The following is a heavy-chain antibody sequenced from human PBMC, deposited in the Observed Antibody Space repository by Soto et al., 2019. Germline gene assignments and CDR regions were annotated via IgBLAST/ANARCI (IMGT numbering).Heavy chain of an antibody. D-gene: IGHD2-2*01. Sequence: PSETLSFTCTVSGGSISSYYWSWIRQPPGKGLEWIGYIYYSGSTNYNPSLKSRVTISVDTSKNQFSLKLSSVTAADTAVYYCARGYCSSTSCYYDYWGQGTLVTVSS. V-gene: IGHV4-59*01. J-gene: IGHJ4*02. CDR3: ARGYCSSTSCYYDY. CDR1: GGSISSYY. CDR2: IYYSGST.